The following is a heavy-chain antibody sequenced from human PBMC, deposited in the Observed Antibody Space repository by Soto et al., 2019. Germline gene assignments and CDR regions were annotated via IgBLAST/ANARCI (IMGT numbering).Heavy chain of an antibody. CDR3: SISNSYGRGDF. V-gene: IGHV1-69*01. CDR2: IIPVFGTT. CDR1: GGTLNSYT. Sequence: QVQLVQSGAEVKKPGSSVRVSCKASGGTLNSYTISWVRQSPGQGLEWMGGIIPVFGTTDYAQKFQGRVTITAAQHTGTAYLDLFSLRSEDTAIYYCSISNSYGRGDFWGQGTLVTVSS. J-gene: IGHJ4*02. D-gene: IGHD4-17*01.